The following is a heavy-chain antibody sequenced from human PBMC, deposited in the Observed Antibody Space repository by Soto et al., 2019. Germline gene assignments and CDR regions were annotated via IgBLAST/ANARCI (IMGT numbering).Heavy chain of an antibody. D-gene: IGHD4-17*01. CDR2: ISSDGSTI. J-gene: IGHJ4*02. CDR3: VREEPGLRYQY. CDR1: GFILNSYW. V-gene: IGHV3-74*01. Sequence: LRLSCAASGFILNSYWMHWVRQAPEKGLVWVSRISSDGSTINYADSVKGRFTISRDNAKNTLYLQMNTLRAEDTAVYYCVREEPGLRYQYWGQGTLVTVSS.